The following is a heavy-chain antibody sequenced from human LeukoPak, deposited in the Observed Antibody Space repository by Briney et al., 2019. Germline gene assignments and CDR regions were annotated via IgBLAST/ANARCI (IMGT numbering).Heavy chain of an antibody. V-gene: IGHV3-21*04. D-gene: IGHD1-26*01. CDR1: GFTFRSYT. Sequence: GGSLRLSCAASGFTFRSYTMKWVRQAPGKGLEWVSFISSSSSYIYYADSVKGRFTISRDNSKNTLYLQMNSLRAEDTAVYYCARTGGSQGGNYWGQGTLVTVSS. CDR2: ISSSSSYI. CDR3: ARTGGSQGGNY. J-gene: IGHJ4*02.